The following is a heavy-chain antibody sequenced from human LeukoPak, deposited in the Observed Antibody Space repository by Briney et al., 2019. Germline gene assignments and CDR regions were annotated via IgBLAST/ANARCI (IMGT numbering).Heavy chain of an antibody. CDR1: GGSFSGYY. J-gene: IGHJ4*02. D-gene: IGHD3-9*01. CDR3: ARALRYFDWLPLLDY. Sequence: SETLSLTCAVSGGSFSGYYWSWIRQPPGKGLEWIGEINHSGSTNYNPSLKSRVTISVDTSKNQFSLKLSSVTAADTAVYYCARALRYFDWLPLLDYWGQGTLVTVSS. CDR2: INHSGST. V-gene: IGHV4-34*01.